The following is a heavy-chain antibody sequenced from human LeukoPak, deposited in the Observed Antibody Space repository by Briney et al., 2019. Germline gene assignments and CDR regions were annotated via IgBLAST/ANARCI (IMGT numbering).Heavy chain of an antibody. CDR2: INWNGGST. CDR3: ARDTSTYYDFWSGYGDI. V-gene: IGHV3-20*04. D-gene: IGHD3-3*01. J-gene: IGHJ3*02. Sequence: GGSLRLSCAASGFTSDDYGTSWVRQAPGKGLEWVSGINWNGGSTGYADSVKGRFTISRDNAKNSLYLQMNSLRAEDTALYYCARDTSTYYDFWSGYGDIWGQGTMVTVSS. CDR1: GFTSDDYG.